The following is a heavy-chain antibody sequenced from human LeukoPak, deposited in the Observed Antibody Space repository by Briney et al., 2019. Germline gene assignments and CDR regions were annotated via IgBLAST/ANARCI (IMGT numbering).Heavy chain of an antibody. Sequence: SETLSLTCAVYGGSFSGYYWSWIRQPPGKGLEWIGEINHSGSTNYNPSLKSRVTISVDTSKNQFSLKLSSVTAADTAVYYCARDPYCGGDCYFYYFDYWGQGTLVTVSS. CDR1: GGSFSGYY. CDR2: INHSGST. J-gene: IGHJ4*02. D-gene: IGHD2-21*02. V-gene: IGHV4-34*01. CDR3: ARDPYCGGDCYFYYFDY.